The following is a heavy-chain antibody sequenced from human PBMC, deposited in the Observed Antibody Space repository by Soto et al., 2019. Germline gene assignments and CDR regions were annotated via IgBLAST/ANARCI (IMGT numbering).Heavy chain of an antibody. CDR1: GYPFTSYD. Sequence: QVQLVQSGAEVKKPGASVKVSCKASGYPFTSYDINWVRQATGQGFEYLGWMNPNSGNTGYVKKFQGRVTMTRDTSMSTGYMELSSVRSEDMAVYYCARGINYGDYSRCFDPWGPRTLVTVSS. CDR3: ARGINYGDYSRCFDP. CDR2: MNPNSGNT. J-gene: IGHJ5*02. V-gene: IGHV1-8*01. D-gene: IGHD4-17*01.